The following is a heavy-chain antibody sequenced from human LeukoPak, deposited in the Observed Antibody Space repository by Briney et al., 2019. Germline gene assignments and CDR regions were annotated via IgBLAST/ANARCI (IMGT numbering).Heavy chain of an antibody. CDR1: GYTFTSYY. CDR2: INPSGGST. Sequence: GASVKVSCKASGYTFTSYYMHWVRQAPGQGLEWMGIINPSGGSTSYAQKFQGRVTMTRDTFISTAYMELSRLRSDDTAVYYCARRRPYDDYYYYYGMDVWGQGTTVTVSS. V-gene: IGHV1-46*01. CDR3: ARRRPYDDYYYYYGMDV. J-gene: IGHJ6*02. D-gene: IGHD3-16*01.